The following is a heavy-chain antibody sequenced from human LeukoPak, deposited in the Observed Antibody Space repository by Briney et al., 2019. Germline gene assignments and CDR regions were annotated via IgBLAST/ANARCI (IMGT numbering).Heavy chain of an antibody. D-gene: IGHD2-15*01. V-gene: IGHV1-18*01. J-gene: IGHJ6*03. CDR2: ISAYNGNT. CDR3: ALLAYYYYYYMDV. CDR1: GGTFTSYG. Sequence: GASVKVSCKASGGTFTSYGISWERQAPGQGLEWMGWISAYNGNTNYAQKLQGRVTMTTDTSTSTAYMELRSLRSDDTAAYYCALLAYYYYYYMDVWGKGTTVTVSS.